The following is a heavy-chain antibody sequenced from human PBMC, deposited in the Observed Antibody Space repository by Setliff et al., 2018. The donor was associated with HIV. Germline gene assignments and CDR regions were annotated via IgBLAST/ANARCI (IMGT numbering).Heavy chain of an antibody. V-gene: IGHV4-59*08. D-gene: IGHD3-16*02. Sequence: PSETLSLTCSVSGGSIRSHYWSWIRQAPGKGLQWIGNVYYRAKTGATTDHNPSLRSRISISLDVSKNQLSLRLSSVTAADTAVYYCAGHMGRAYYDYAGGSYRRGDAFDIWGLGTMVTVSS. CDR1: GGSIRSHY. J-gene: IGHJ3*02. CDR3: AGHMGRAYYDYAGGSYRRGDAFDI. CDR2: VYYRAKTGATT.